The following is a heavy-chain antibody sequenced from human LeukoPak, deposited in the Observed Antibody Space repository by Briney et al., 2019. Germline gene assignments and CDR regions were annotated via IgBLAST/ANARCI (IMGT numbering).Heavy chain of an antibody. D-gene: IGHD2-2*01. Sequence: PSETLSLTCAVYGGSFSGYYWSWIRQPPGKGLEWIGEINHSGSTNYNPSLKSRVTISVDTSKNQFSLKLSSVTAADTAVYYCARHGPLVPAAISWWGQGTLVTVSS. CDR1: GGSFSGYY. V-gene: IGHV4-34*01. CDR2: INHSGST. CDR3: ARHGPLVPAAISW. J-gene: IGHJ4*02.